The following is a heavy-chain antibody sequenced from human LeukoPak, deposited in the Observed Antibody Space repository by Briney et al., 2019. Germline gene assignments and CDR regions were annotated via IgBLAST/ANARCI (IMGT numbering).Heavy chain of an antibody. CDR1: GFTFSNYW. CDR2: IKQDGSEK. Sequence: GGSLRLSCAASGFTFSNYWMSWVRQAPGKGLEWVASIKQDGSEKYYVASVKGRFTISRDNAKNSVFLQMISLRAEDTAVYYCARDPYDTLTGYGAFDIWGQGTMVTVSS. CDR3: ARDPYDTLTGYGAFDI. D-gene: IGHD3-9*01. V-gene: IGHV3-7*01. J-gene: IGHJ3*02.